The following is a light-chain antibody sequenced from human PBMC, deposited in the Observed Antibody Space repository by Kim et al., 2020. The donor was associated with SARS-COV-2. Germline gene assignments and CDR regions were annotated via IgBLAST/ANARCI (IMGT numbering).Light chain of an antibody. Sequence: VPPGQKARITCSGDRLGDRYTSWYQRRPGQSPLLVIYQDTKRPSGIPARFSGSTSGNTATLTITGAQAMDEADYFCQAWDNSALYVFGPGTKVTVL. CDR2: QDT. CDR3: QAWDNSALYV. V-gene: IGLV3-1*01. CDR1: RLGDRY. J-gene: IGLJ1*01.